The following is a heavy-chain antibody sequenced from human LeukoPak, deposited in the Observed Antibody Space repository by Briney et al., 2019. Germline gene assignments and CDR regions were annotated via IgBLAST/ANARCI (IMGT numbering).Heavy chain of an antibody. V-gene: IGHV4-34*01. CDR1: GGSFSGYY. Sequence: SETLSLTCAVYGGSFSGYYWSWIRQPPGKGLAWIGEINHSGSTNYNPSLKSRVTISLDTSKNQFSLKLSSVTAADTAVYYCARIPIYDFWSGYYTADAFDIWGQGTMVTVSS. CDR3: ARIPIYDFWSGYYTADAFDI. CDR2: INHSGST. J-gene: IGHJ3*02. D-gene: IGHD3-3*01.